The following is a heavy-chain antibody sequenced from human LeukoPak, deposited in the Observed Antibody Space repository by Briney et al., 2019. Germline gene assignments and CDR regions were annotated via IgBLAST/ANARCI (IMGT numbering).Heavy chain of an antibody. J-gene: IGHJ4*02. D-gene: IGHD5-24*01. CDR2: IIPIFGTT. Sequence: SVKVSCTASGGTFSSHAISWVRQAPGQGLEWMGGIIPIFGTTKYAQKFQGRVTIAADESASTAYMELSSLRSEDTAVYYCARVGRDGYNPATLDYWGQGTLVTVSS. CDR1: GGTFSSHA. CDR3: ARVGRDGYNPATLDY. V-gene: IGHV1-69*13.